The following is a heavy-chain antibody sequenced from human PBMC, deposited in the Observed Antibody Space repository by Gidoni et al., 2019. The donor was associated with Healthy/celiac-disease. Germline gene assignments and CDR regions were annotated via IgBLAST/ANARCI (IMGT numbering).Heavy chain of an antibody. D-gene: IGHD3-10*01. J-gene: IGHJ6*04. CDR2: IYYSGST. CDR1: GCSISSSSYS. V-gene: IGHV4-39*01. CDR3: ASPTSGSYYNVDYYYGMDV. Sequence: QLQLQESGPGLVKPSETLSLTCTVSGCSISSSSYSWGWIRQPQGKGLEWIGSIYYSGSTYYNPSLKSRVTISVETAKNQFSLKLSSVTAADTAVYYCASPTSGSYYNVDYYYGMDVWGKGTTVTVSS.